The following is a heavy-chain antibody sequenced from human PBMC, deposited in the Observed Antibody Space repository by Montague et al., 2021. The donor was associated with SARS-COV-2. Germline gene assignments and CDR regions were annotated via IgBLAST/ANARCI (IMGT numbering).Heavy chain of an antibody. D-gene: IGHD3-3*01. J-gene: IGHJ3*02. CDR1: GSSISSSSYY. CDR3: ARHSGRDTIFGVVIIPDAFDI. CDR2: IYYSGST. Sequence: SETLSLTCTVSGSSISSSSYYWGWIRQPPAKGLEWIGSIYYSGSTYYNPSLKSRVTISVDTSKNQFSLKLSPVTAADTAVYYCARHSGRDTIFGVVIIPDAFDIWGQGTMVTVSS. V-gene: IGHV4-39*01.